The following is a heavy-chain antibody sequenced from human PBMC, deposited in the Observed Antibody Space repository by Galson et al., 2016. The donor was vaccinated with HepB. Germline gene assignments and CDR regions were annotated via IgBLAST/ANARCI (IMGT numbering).Heavy chain of an antibody. D-gene: IGHD2-2*01. CDR1: GGPFSDYY. CDR2: ISRSGRT. CDR3: ARRFVVVPAANRKGWGHWFDP. V-gene: IGHV4-34*01. J-gene: IGHJ5*02. Sequence: SETLSLTCGVYGGPFSDYYWSWIRQPPGKGLEWIGEISRSGRTNYNPSLKSRVTLSVDMSKNQFSVNLTSVTAADTAVYYCARRFVVVPAANRKGWGHWFDPWGQGTLVTVSS.